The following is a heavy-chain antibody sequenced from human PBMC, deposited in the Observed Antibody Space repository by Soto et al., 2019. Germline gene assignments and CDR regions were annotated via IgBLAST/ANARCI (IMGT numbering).Heavy chain of an antibody. CDR3: ARFPSITGTGVNYYYGMDV. J-gene: IGHJ6*02. Sequence: GESLKISCKGSGYSFTSYWISWVRQMPGKGLEWMGRIDPSDSYTNYSPSFQGHVTISADKSISTAYLQWSSLKASDTAMYYCARFPSITGTGVNYYYGMDVWGQGTTVTVSS. CDR1: GYSFTSYW. D-gene: IGHD1-7*01. V-gene: IGHV5-10-1*01. CDR2: IDPSDSYT.